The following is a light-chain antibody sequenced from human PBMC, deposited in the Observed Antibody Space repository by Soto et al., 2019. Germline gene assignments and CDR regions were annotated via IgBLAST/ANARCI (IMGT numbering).Light chain of an antibody. J-gene: IGKJ4*01. CDR3: QQRSDWPAT. CDR1: QSVSRY. V-gene: IGKV3-11*01. CDR2: DAS. Sequence: DIVLTQSPATLSLSPGERATLSCRASQSVSRYLAWYQQKPGQAPRLLIYDASNRAAGIPARFIGSGSGTDFTLTISSLEPEDFAVYYCQQRSDWPATFGGGTKVEI.